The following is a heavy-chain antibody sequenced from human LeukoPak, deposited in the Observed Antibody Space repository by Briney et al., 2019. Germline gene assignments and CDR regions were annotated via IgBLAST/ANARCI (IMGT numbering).Heavy chain of an antibody. V-gene: IGHV4-4*07. J-gene: IGHJ3*02. CDR1: GGSFRSAY. Sequence: SETLSLTCTVSGGSFRSAYYTWVRQPAGKGLEWMGRVYTSGKTDYNPSLKSRVSMSLDTSRNQFSLKLNSLTAADTALYYCASKHLLSNGFDIWGQGTMVTVSS. CDR2: VYTSGKT. CDR3: ASKHLLSNGFDI.